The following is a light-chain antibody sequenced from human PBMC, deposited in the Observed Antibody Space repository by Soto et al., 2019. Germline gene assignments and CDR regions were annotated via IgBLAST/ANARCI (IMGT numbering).Light chain of an antibody. CDR1: QSVSRW. J-gene: IGKJ1*01. CDR3: QQYNDNWT. CDR2: KAS. Sequence: DIQMTQFPSTLSASVGDRVTITCRASQSVSRWLAWYQQKPGKAPKLLIYKASTLESGVPSRFSGSGSGTKFTLAISSLQPDDSATYYCQQYNDNWTFGQGTRVDIK. V-gene: IGKV1-5*03.